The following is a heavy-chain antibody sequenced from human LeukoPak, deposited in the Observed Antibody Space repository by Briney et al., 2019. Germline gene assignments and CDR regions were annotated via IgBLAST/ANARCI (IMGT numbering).Heavy chain of an antibody. CDR2: IYYSGST. D-gene: IGHD3-3*01. V-gene: IGHV4-59*01. Sequence: PSETLSLPCTVSGGSISSYYWSWIRQPPGKGLEWIGYIYYSGSTNYNPSLKSRVTISVDTSKNQFSLKLSSVTAADTAVYYCASHDFWSGVTGYWGQGTLVTVSS. CDR1: GGSISSYY. CDR3: ASHDFWSGVTGY. J-gene: IGHJ4*02.